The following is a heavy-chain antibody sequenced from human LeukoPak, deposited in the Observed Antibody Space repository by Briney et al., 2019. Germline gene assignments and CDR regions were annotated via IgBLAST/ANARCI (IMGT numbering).Heavy chain of an antibody. CDR3: AKPHRSGSYYDY. V-gene: IGHV3-23*01. D-gene: IGHD1-26*01. CDR1: GFTFSSYA. J-gene: IGHJ4*02. CDR2: ISGSGGST. Sequence: GSLRLSCAASGFTFSSYAMSWVRQAPGKGLEWVSAISGSGGSTYYADSVKGRFTISRDNSKNTLYLQMNSLRAEDTAVYYCAKPHRSGSYYDYWGQGTLVTVSS.